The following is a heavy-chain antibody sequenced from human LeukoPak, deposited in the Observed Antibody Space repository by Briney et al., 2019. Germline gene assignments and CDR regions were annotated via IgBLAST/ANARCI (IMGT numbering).Heavy chain of an antibody. CDR1: GFAFSGYS. V-gene: IGHV3-48*04. CDR2: ISYSSYTI. CDR3: ARGRRDGYYFDY. D-gene: IGHD5-24*01. J-gene: IGHJ4*02. Sequence: PGGSLRLSCAASGFAFSGYSMNWIRQAPGKGLEWVAYISYSSYTIHYADSVKGRFTISRDNAKNSLYLQMNSLTAADTAAYFCARGRRDGYYFDYWGQGTLVTVSS.